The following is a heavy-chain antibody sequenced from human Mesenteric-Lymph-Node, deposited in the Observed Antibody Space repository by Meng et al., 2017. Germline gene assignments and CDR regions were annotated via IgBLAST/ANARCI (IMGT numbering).Heavy chain of an antibody. V-gene: IGHV4-39*07. CDR3: ARGYASGSYLVYYGLDV. D-gene: IGHD3-10*01. CDR2: IYYSGTA. CDR1: GGSVSSGSYY. J-gene: IGHJ6*02. Sequence: SETLSLTCTVSGGSVSSGSYYWSWIRQPPRKGLEWIGSIYYSGTAYNNPSLKNRVTISVDTSKNQFSLNLTSVTAADTAVYYCARGYASGSYLVYYGLDVWGLGTTVTVSS.